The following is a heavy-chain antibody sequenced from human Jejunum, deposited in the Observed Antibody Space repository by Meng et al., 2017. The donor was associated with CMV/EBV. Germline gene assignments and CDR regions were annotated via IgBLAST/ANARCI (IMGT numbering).Heavy chain of an antibody. D-gene: IGHD1-26*01. CDR3: ARVEVGITSGDY. J-gene: IGHJ4*02. CDR2: ISAYNGNT. V-gene: IGHV1-18*01. Sequence: QAHVGQSGGEVKEPGAPLKVSCMASGYTFTNYSITWVRQAPGQGLEWMGWISAYNGNTNYAQTLQGRVTITTDTSTSTAYMELRSLRSDDTAVYYCARVEVGITSGDYWGQGTLVTVSS. CDR1: GYTFTNYS.